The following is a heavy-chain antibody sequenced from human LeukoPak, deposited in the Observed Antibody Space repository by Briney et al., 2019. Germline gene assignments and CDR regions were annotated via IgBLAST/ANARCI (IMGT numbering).Heavy chain of an antibody. CDR1: GGSISSYY. CDR2: IYYSGST. Sequence: PSETLSLTCTVSGGSISSYYWSWIRQPPGKGLEWIGYIYYSGSTNYNPSLKSRVTISVDTSKNQFSLKLSSVTAADTAVYYCARDREVAVAGTDYWGQGTLVTVSS. J-gene: IGHJ4*02. D-gene: IGHD6-19*01. V-gene: IGHV4-59*12. CDR3: ARDREVAVAGTDY.